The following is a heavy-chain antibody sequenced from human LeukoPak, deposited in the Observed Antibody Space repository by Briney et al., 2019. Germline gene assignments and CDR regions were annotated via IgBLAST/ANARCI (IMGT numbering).Heavy chain of an antibody. CDR3: ARSSIVATFRLDY. CDR2: IIPIFGTA. CDR1: GGTFSSYA. Sequence: SVKVSCKASGGTFSSYAISWVRQAPGQGLEWMGGIIPIFGTANYAQKFQGRVTITADESTSTAYMELSSLRSEDTAVYYCARSSIVATFRLDYWGQGPWSPSPQ. D-gene: IGHD5-12*01. V-gene: IGHV1-69*13. J-gene: IGHJ4*02.